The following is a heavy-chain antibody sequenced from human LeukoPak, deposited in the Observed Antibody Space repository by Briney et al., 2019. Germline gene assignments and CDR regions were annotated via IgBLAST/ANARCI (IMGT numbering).Heavy chain of an antibody. CDR3: ARRAGAYTHPYDY. J-gene: IGHJ4*02. CDR2: IYSAGST. CDR1: GFTVSSNS. V-gene: IGHV3-53*01. D-gene: IGHD3-16*01. Sequence: GGSLRLSCTVSGFTVSSNSMSSVRQAPGKGLEWVSFIYSAGSTHYSDSVKGRFTISIDNSKNTLYLQMNSLRAEDTAVYYCARRAGAYTHPYDYWGQGTLVTVSS.